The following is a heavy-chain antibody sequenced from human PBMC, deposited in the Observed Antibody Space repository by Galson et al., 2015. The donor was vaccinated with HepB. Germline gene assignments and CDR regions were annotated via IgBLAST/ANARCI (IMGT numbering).Heavy chain of an antibody. CDR2: ISAYNGNT. CDR1: GYTFTSYG. CDR3: ARDSLDIVVVPAAYWFDP. J-gene: IGHJ5*02. V-gene: IGHV1-18*01. D-gene: IGHD2-2*03. Sequence: SVKVSCKASGYTFTSYGISWVRQAPGQGLEWMGWISAYNGNTNYAQKLQGRVTMTTDTSTSTAYMELRSLRSDDTAVYYCARDSLDIVVVPAAYWFDPWGQGTLVTVSS.